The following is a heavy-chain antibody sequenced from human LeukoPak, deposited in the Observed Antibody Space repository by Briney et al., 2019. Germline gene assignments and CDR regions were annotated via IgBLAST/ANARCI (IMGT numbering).Heavy chain of an antibody. Sequence: GGSLRLSCAASGFTFSTYAMSWVRQAPGKGLEWVSVISGSGSSTYYADSVKGRFTISRDNSKSTLYLQMDSLRAEDTAVYYCAKEPLYTSCLDYWGQGTLVTVSS. V-gene: IGHV3-23*01. J-gene: IGHJ4*02. CDR2: ISGSGSST. CDR1: GFTFSTYA. CDR3: AKEPLYTSCLDY. D-gene: IGHD2-2*01.